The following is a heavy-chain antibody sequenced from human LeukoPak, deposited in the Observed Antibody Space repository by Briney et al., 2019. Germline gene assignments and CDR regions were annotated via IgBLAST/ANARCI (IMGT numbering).Heavy chain of an antibody. CDR1: GYTFTGYY. J-gene: IGHJ4*02. Sequence: GASVKVSCKASGYTFTGYYMHWVRQAPGQGLEWMGRINPNSGGTNYAQKFQGRVTMTRDTSTSTAYMELSRLRSDDTAVYYCARYDYSSGYYLDYWGQGTLVTVSS. CDR3: ARYDYSSGYYLDY. D-gene: IGHD3-22*01. V-gene: IGHV1-2*06. CDR2: INPNSGGT.